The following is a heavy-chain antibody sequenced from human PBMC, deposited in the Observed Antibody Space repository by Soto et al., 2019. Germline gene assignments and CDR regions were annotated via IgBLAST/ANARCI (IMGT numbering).Heavy chain of an antibody. CDR1: GGSFSGYY. CDR2: INRSGST. V-gene: IGHV4-34*01. D-gene: IGHD3-10*01. J-gene: IGHJ4*02. CDR3: ARLRFGEVTSYYFDY. Sequence: SETLSLTCAVYGGSFSGYYWSWIRQPPGKGLEWIGEINRSGSTNYNPSLKSRVTISVDTSKNQFSLKLSSVTAADTAVYYCARLRFGEVTSYYFDYWGQGTLVTVSS.